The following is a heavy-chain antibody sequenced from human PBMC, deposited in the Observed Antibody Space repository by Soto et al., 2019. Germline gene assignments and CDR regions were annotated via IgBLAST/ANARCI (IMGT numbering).Heavy chain of an antibody. CDR3: AHSLAAANNGDYEPINSFDY. Sequence: QITLKESGPTLVKPTQTLTLTCTFSGFSLSTSGVGVGWIRQPPGKALEWLALIYWDDDKRYSPSLKSRLTNNKDTSKNQVVLTMTNKDPVDTATYYCAHSLAAANNGDYEPINSFDYRGKGPLVTVST. V-gene: IGHV2-5*02. J-gene: IGHJ4*02. CDR1: GFSLSTSGVG. D-gene: IGHD4-17*01. CDR2: IYWDDDK.